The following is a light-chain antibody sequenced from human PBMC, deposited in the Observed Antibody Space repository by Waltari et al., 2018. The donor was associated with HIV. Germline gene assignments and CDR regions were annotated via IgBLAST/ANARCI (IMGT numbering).Light chain of an antibody. CDR2: WVY. J-gene: IGLJ2*01. V-gene: IGLV2-14*01. CDR1: GQDIGFSDS. CDR3: SSPTNVDTVI. Sequence: QSALTQPASVSASSGQSITISCARTGQDIGFSDSLSWYKRHPNKAPQLIIYWVYSRTSQIPLRFSGSKSGHTAYLIISGLQAADEADYYCSSPTNVDTVIFGGGTNLAVL.